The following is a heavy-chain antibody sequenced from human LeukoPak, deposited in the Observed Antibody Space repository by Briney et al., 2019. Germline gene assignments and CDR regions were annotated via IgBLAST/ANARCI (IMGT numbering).Heavy chain of an antibody. CDR2: INGNGNT. V-gene: IGHV1-3*03. Sequence: GASVKVSCKASGYTFTSYAIHWVRQAPGQRLEWMGWINGNGNTKYSQEFQGRVTFTRDTSASTVYMELSSLRSEDMAVYYCARGGGTHYDYWGQGTLVTVSS. J-gene: IGHJ4*02. CDR1: GYTFTSYA. D-gene: IGHD3-16*01. CDR3: ARGGGTHYDY.